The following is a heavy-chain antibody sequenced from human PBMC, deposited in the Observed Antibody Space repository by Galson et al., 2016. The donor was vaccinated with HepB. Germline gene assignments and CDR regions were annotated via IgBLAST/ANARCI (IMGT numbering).Heavy chain of an antibody. CDR3: AKSSSLDGGRSHFDS. J-gene: IGHJ4*02. Sequence: SLSLCCAASGYTSDYNAIHWFRPIPGEGLEWVSEISRNSGRNAYSDDVQVRINLSRDNAKHSLYLQMHSHAPEDAALYSCAKSSSLDGGRSHFDSWGQGTLVTVSS. CDR2: ISRNSGRN. CDR1: GYTSDYNA. D-gene: IGHD3-16*01. V-gene: IGHV3-9*02.